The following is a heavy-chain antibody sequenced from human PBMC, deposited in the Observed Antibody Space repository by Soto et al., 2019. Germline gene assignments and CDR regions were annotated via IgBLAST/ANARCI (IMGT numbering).Heavy chain of an antibody. CDR2: IYYSGST. Sequence: TSETLSLTCTVSGGSISSSSYYWGWIRQPPGKGLEWIGSIYYSGSTYYNPSLKSRVTISVDTSKNQFSLKLSSVTAADTAVYYCARVGTVVGATTSFDYWGQGTLVTVSS. J-gene: IGHJ4*02. D-gene: IGHD1-26*01. CDR3: ARVGTVVGATTSFDY. CDR1: GGSISSSSYY. V-gene: IGHV4-39*07.